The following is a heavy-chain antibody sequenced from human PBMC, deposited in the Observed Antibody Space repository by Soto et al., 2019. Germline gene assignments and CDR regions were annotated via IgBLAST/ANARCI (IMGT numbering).Heavy chain of an antibody. CDR2: IWYDGSNK. D-gene: IGHD2-2*01. Sequence: GGSLRLSCAASGFTFSSYGMHWVRQAPGKGLEWVAVIWYDGSNKYYEDSVKGRFTISRDNSKNTLYLQMNSLRAEDTAVYYCARARERGRFSTSCHFDYWGQGTLVTVSS. CDR3: ARARERGRFSTSCHFDY. CDR1: GFTFSSYG. V-gene: IGHV3-33*01. J-gene: IGHJ4*02.